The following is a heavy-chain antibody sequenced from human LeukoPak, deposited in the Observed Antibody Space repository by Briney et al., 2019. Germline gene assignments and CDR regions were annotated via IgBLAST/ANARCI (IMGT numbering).Heavy chain of an antibody. CDR2: IYYSGST. J-gene: IGHJ4*02. V-gene: IGHV4-31*03. CDR3: AREYYYDSSGYYYSRYFDY. Sequence: SETLSLTCTVSGGSISSGGYYWSWIRQHPGKGLEWIGYIYYSGSTYYNPSLKSRVTISVDTSKNQFSLKLSSVTAADTAVYYCAREYYYDSSGYYYSRYFDYWGQGTLVTVSS. D-gene: IGHD3-22*01. CDR1: GGSISSGGYY.